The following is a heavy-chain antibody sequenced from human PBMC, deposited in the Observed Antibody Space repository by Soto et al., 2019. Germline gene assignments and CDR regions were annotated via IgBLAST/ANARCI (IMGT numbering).Heavy chain of an antibody. CDR3: VRSKGGYSYGTQFDY. CDR1: GFTFDDYA. J-gene: IGHJ4*02. V-gene: IGHV3-9*01. CDR2: ISWNSGHI. D-gene: IGHD5-18*01. Sequence: EVQLEESGGALVQPGRSLRLSCAASGFTFDDYAMYWVRQVLGKGLEWVSSISWNSGHIGYADSVKGRFTTSRDNAKNSHYLQMNSLRPEDTALYYCVRSKGGYSYGTQFDYWGQGTLVTVSS.